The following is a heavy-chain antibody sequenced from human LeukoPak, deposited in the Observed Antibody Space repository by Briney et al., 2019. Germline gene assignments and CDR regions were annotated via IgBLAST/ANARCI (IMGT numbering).Heavy chain of an antibody. D-gene: IGHD1-14*01. Sequence: GGSLRLSCAASGFTFSSYAMSWVRQAPGKGLEWVSAISGSGGSTYYADSVKGRFTISRDNSKNTLYLQMNSLRAEDTAVYYCAKSPPETYVSPYYFDYWGQGTLVTVSS. CDR1: GFTFSSYA. CDR2: ISGSGGST. CDR3: AKSPPETYVSPYYFDY. J-gene: IGHJ4*02. V-gene: IGHV3-23*01.